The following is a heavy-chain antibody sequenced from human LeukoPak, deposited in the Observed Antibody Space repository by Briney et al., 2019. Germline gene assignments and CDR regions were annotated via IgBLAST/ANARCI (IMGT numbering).Heavy chain of an antibody. V-gene: IGHV3-21*01. CDR1: GFTFSSYT. CDR2: ISSSSNYI. D-gene: IGHD6-19*01. J-gene: IGHJ4*02. Sequence: PGGSLRLSCAASGFTFSSYTMNWVRQAPGKGLEWVSSISSSSNYIYYADSMKGRFTVSRDNAKNSLYLQMNSLRAEDTAVYYCARGSGHFDYWGQGTLVTVSS. CDR3: ARGSGHFDY.